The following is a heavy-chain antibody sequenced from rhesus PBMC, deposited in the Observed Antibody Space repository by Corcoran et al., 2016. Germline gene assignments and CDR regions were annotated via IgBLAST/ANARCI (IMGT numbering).Heavy chain of an antibody. V-gene: IGHV4-169*01. CDR3: ASGVIFDY. D-gene: IGHD3-34*01. CDR2: IYGSGSST. Sequence: QLQLQESGPGLVKPSETLSVTCAVSGGSISSSYWSWIRQAPGKGLEWIGYIYGSGSSTNYNPSLKSRVTLSVDTSKSQLSLKLSSVTTADTAVYYCASGVIFDYWGQGVLVTVSS. CDR1: GGSISSSY. J-gene: IGHJ4*01.